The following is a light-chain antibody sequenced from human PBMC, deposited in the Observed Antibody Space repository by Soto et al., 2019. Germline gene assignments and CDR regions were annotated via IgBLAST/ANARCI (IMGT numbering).Light chain of an antibody. CDR1: SSDVGGYNF. Sequence: ALTQPASVFGSPGQSITISCTGTSSDVGGYNFVSWYQQHPGKAPKLMIYEVSNRPSGVSNRFSGSKSGNTASLTISGLQPEDEADYYCSSYTTSSTVVFGTGTRSPS. CDR3: SSYTTSSTVV. CDR2: EVS. V-gene: IGLV2-14*03. J-gene: IGLJ1*01.